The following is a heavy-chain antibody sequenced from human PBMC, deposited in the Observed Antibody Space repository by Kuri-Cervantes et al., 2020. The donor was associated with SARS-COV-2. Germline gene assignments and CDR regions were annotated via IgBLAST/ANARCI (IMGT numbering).Heavy chain of an antibody. Sequence: GSLRLSCTVSGGSISSSSYYWGWIRQPPGRGLEWIGSIYYSGSTYYNPSLKSRVTISVDTSKNQFSLKLSSVTAADTAVYYCARDASSMLLEWSLDYWGQGTLVTVSS. CDR3: ARDASSMLLEWSLDY. V-gene: IGHV4-39*07. J-gene: IGHJ4*02. D-gene: IGHD3-3*01. CDR2: IYYSGST. CDR1: GGSISSSSYY.